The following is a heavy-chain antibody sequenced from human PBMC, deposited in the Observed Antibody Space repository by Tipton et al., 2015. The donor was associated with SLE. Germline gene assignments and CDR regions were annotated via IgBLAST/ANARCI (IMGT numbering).Heavy chain of an antibody. V-gene: IGHV4-39*07. J-gene: IGHJ2*01. CDR3: ARGRHYGDYNWYFDL. CDR1: GGSISSSSYY. Sequence: TLSLTCTVSGGSISSSSYYWGWIRQPPGKGLEWIGSIYYSGSTNYNPSLKSRVTISVDTSKNQFSLKLSSVTAADTAVYYCARGRHYGDYNWYFDLWGRGTLVTVSS. D-gene: IGHD4-17*01. CDR2: IYYSGST.